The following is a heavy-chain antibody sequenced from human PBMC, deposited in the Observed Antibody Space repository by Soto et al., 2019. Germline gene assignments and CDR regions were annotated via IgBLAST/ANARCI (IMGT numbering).Heavy chain of an antibody. J-gene: IGHJ4*02. Sequence: PSETLSLTCTVSGGSISRGNYYWDWIRQPPGEGLEWIGSRYYSGSIYYNPSLKSRVTISVDTAKNQFSLKLSSVTAADTAVYYCARGALGYCATTSCYGFDHWGQGTLVTVSS. D-gene: IGHD2-2*01. CDR2: RYYSGSI. CDR1: GGSISRGNYY. CDR3: ARGALGYCATTSCYGFDH. V-gene: IGHV4-39*01.